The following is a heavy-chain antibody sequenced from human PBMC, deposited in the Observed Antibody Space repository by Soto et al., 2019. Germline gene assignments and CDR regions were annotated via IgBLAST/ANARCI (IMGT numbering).Heavy chain of an antibody. V-gene: IGHV1-18*01. CDR3: ASRGYYDFWSGLDY. Sequence: ASVKVSCKASCYTFTSYGISWVRQAPGQGLEWMGWISAYNGNTNYAQKLQGRVTMTTDTSTSTAYMELRSLRSDDTAVYYCASRGYYDFWSGLDYWGQGTLVTVSS. CDR2: ISAYNGNT. CDR1: CYTFTSYG. J-gene: IGHJ4*02. D-gene: IGHD3-3*01.